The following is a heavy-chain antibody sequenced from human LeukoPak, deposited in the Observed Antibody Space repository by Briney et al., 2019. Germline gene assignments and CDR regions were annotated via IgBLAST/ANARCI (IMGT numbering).Heavy chain of an antibody. CDR1: GFTFGKYW. V-gene: IGHV3-7*03. CDR3: ARDQYDTWSRRGNFNS. CDR2: IKLDGSEK. J-gene: IGHJ4*02. D-gene: IGHD3-3*01. Sequence: GGSLRLSCVASGFTFGKYWMSWVRQAPGKGLEWVANIKLDGSEKNYVDSVKGRFTISRDNTKNSLYLQMNSLRVEDTAVFYCARDQYDTWSRRGNFNSWGQGTLVIVSS.